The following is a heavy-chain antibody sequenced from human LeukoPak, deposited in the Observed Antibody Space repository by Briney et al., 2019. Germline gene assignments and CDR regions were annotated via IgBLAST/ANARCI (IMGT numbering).Heavy chain of an antibody. CDR1: GGSISSYY. Sequence: PSETLSLTCTVSGGSISSYYWSWIRQPPGKGLEWIGYIYYSGSTNYNPSLKSRVTISVDTSKNQFSLKLSSVTAADTAVYYCARDAQQQWGYFDYWGQGTLVTVSS. CDR3: ARDAQQQWGYFDY. V-gene: IGHV4-59*01. D-gene: IGHD6-13*01. J-gene: IGHJ4*02. CDR2: IYYSGST.